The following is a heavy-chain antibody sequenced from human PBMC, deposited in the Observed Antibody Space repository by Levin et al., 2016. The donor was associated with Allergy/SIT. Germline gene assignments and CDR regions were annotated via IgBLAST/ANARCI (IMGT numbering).Heavy chain of an antibody. CDR1: GGSFSGYY. J-gene: IGHJ4*02. V-gene: IGHV4-34*01. CDR2: INHSGST. CDR3: ARVKRNDILTGYFDY. D-gene: IGHD3-9*01. Sequence: SETLSLTCAVYGGSFSGYYWSWIRQPPGKGLEWIGEINHSGSTNYNPSLKSRVTISVDTSKNQFSLKLSSVTAADTAVYYCARVKRNDILTGYFDYWGQGTLVTVSS.